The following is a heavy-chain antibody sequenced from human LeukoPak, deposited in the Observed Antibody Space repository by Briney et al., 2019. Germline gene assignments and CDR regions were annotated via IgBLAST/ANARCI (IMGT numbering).Heavy chain of an antibody. Sequence: PGGSLRLSCAASGFTFSSYWMHWVRQPPGKGLVWVSRTNSDGNSTTYADSVKGRSTISRDNAKNTLYLQMNSLRAEDTAVYYCARNHQADYWGQGILVTVSS. CDR2: TNSDGNST. D-gene: IGHD2-2*01. CDR1: GFTFSSYW. J-gene: IGHJ4*02. V-gene: IGHV3-74*03. CDR3: ARNHQADY.